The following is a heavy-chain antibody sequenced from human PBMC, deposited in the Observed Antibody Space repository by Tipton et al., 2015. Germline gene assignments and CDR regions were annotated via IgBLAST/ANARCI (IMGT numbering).Heavy chain of an antibody. CDR3: ARRGGVLRYFDWEFDF. V-gene: IGHV5-10-1*01. D-gene: IGHD3-9*01. CDR1: GYSFISYW. Sequence: VQLVQSGAEVKKPGESLRISCKGSGYSFISYWISWVRQMPGKGLEWMGRIDPSDSYTNYSPSFQGHVTISVDKSINTAYLQWSSLKASDTAMYYCARRGGVLRYFDWEFDFWGQGTLVTVSS. CDR2: IDPSDSYT. J-gene: IGHJ4*02.